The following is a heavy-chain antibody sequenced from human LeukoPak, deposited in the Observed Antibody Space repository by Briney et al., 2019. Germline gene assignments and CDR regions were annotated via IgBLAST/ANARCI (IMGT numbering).Heavy chain of an antibody. CDR3: ARELTTVTTLGFDY. CDR1: GGSISSSSYY. D-gene: IGHD4-17*01. CDR2: IYYSGST. Sequence: SETLSLTCTVSGGSISSSSYYWGWIRQPPGKGLEWIGSIYYSGSTYYNPSLKSRVTISVDTSKNQFSLKLSSVTAADTAVYYCARELTTVTTLGFDYWGQGTLVTVSS. V-gene: IGHV4-39*07. J-gene: IGHJ4*02.